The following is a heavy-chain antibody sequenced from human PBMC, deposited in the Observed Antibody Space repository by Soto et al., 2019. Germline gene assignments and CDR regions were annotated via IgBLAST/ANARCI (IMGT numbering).Heavy chain of an antibody. D-gene: IGHD1-26*01. V-gene: IGHV3-33*01. CDR1: GFTFSSYG. CDR2: IWYDGSNK. J-gene: IGHJ3*02. CDR3: ARTSGSYGLNAFDI. Sequence: QVQLVESGGGVVQPGRSLRLSCAASGFTFSSYGMHWVRQAPGKGLEWVAVIWYDGSNKYYADSVKGRFTISRDNSKNTLYLQMSSRRAEDTAVYYCARTSGSYGLNAFDIWGQGTMVTVSS.